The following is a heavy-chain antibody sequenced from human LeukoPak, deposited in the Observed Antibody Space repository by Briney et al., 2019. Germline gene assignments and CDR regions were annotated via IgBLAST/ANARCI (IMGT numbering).Heavy chain of an antibody. CDR3: VRSSGFPDY. CDR1: GFTLSNYW. V-gene: IGHV3-74*01. Sequence: HAGVSLRLSCAASGFTLSNYWMHWVRQAPGKGLVWVSRITNDGSSTNYADSVKGRFTISRDNAKNTLYLQMNSLRAEDTAVYYCVRSSGFPDYWGQGTLVTVSS. J-gene: IGHJ4*02. D-gene: IGHD3-22*01. CDR2: ITNDGSST.